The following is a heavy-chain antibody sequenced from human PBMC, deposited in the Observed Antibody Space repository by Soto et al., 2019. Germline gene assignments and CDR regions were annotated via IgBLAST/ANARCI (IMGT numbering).Heavy chain of an antibody. J-gene: IGHJ5*02. CDR3: ARHKGDLDGWFDP. D-gene: IGHD3-10*01. Sequence: SETLSLTCTVSGGSISSSSYYWGWIRQPPGKGLEWIGSIYYSGSTYYNPSLKSRVTISVDTSKNQFSLKLSSVTAADTAVYYCARHKGDLDGWFDPWGQGTLVTVSS. CDR2: IYYSGST. V-gene: IGHV4-39*01. CDR1: GGSISSSSYY.